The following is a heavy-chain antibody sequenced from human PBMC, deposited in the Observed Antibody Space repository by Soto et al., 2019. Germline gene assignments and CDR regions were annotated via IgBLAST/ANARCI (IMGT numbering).Heavy chain of an antibody. V-gene: IGHV1-18*01. Sequence: QVQLVQSGAEVKKPGASVKVSCKASGYTFTSYGISWVRQAPGQGLEWMGWISAYNGNTNYAQKLQGRVTMTTDTSTSTAYMELRSLRSDATAVYYCARYPLTYYYGSGSPYYFDYWGQGTLVTVSS. CDR1: GYTFTSYG. CDR2: ISAYNGNT. CDR3: ARYPLTYYYGSGSPYYFDY. D-gene: IGHD3-10*01. J-gene: IGHJ4*02.